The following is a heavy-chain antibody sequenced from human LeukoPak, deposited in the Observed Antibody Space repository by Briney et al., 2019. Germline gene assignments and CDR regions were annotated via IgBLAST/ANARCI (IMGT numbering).Heavy chain of an antibody. Sequence: GGSLRLSCAASGFTFDDYAMHWVRQAPGKGLEWVSLISWDGGSTYYADSVKGRFTISRDNSKNSLYLQMNSLRAEDTALYYCAKSSGYYGGDFDYWGQGTLVTASS. CDR2: ISWDGGST. CDR3: AKSSGYYGGDFDY. J-gene: IGHJ4*02. D-gene: IGHD3-22*01. CDR1: GFTFDDYA. V-gene: IGHV3-43D*04.